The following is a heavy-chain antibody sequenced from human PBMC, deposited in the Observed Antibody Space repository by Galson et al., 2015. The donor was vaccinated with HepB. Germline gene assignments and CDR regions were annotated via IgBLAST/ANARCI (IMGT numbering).Heavy chain of an antibody. CDR1: GFTFRNYA. CDR2: ITHSSNNT. D-gene: IGHD6-19*01. CDR3: GRVHPKHISGWYCQAPYDFDS. Sequence: SLRLSCAASGFTFRNYAMSWVRQAPGKGLEWVSAITHSSNNTYYADSVKGRFTISRDNSKNTLFLQKTGLTADDTAMYYCGRVHPKHISGWYCQAPYDFDSWGQGTLVSVSS. V-gene: IGHV3-23*01. J-gene: IGHJ4*02.